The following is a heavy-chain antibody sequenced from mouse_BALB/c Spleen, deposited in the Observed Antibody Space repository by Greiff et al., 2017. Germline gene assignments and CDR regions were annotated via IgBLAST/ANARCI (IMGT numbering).Heavy chain of an antibody. CDR1: GFTFSSYA. V-gene: IGHV5-6-5*01. CDR2: ISSGGST. J-gene: IGHJ3*01. Sequence: EVMLVESGGGLVKPGGSLKLSCAASGFTFSSYAMSWVRQTPEKRLEWVASISSGGSTYYPDSVKGRFTISRDNARNILYLQMSSLRSEDTAMYYCARDVGGFAYWGQGTLVTVSA. D-gene: IGHD2-14*01. CDR3: ARDVGGFAY.